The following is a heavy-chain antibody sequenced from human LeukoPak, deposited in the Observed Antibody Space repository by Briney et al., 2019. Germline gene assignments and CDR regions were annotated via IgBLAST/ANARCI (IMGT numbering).Heavy chain of an antibody. CDR3: ARGQGRGGSPREEYYFDY. CDR2: INHSGST. J-gene: IGHJ4*02. V-gene: IGHV4-34*01. CDR1: GGSFSGYY. D-gene: IGHD3-10*01. Sequence: SETLSLTCAVYGGSFSGYYWGWIRQPPGKGLEWIGEINHSGSTNCNPSLKSRVTISVDTSKNQFSLKLSSVTAADTAVYYCARGQGRGGSPREEYYFDYWGQGTLVTVSS.